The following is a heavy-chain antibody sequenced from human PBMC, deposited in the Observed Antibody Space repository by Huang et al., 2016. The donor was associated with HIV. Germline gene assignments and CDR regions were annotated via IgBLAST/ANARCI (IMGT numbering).Heavy chain of an antibody. CDR1: GYSFSIYW. CDR2: FYPFESKN. J-gene: IGHJ3*01. CDR3: ARGRRAFDV. V-gene: IGHV5-51*03. Sequence: EVQLVQSGAEVKKPGESLKISCTGSGYSFSIYWIAWVRQMPGKGLEWMGSFYPFESKNTYSPSVEGHVSISVDKSINTVYLHWSSLKASDTAIYYCARGRRAFDVWGQGTWVTVSS.